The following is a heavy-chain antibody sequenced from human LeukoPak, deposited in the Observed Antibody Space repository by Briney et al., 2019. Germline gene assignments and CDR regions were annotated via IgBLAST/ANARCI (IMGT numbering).Heavy chain of an antibody. CDR1: GYTFTTSY. D-gene: IGHD6-19*01. CDR3: ARGPSYSSGWCSH. J-gene: IGHJ4*02. V-gene: IGHV1-46*01. CDR2: ISPSGGST. Sequence: ASVKVSCKASGYTFTTSYTHWVRQAPGQGLEWMAIISPSGGSTNYAQKFQGRVTMTRDTSTSTVYMELSSLRSEDTAVYYCARGPSYSSGWCSHWGQGTLVTVSS.